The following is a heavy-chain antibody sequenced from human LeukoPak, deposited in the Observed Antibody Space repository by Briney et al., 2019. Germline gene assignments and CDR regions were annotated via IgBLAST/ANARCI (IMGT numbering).Heavy chain of an antibody. J-gene: IGHJ4*02. CDR3: AKDMGKTSSGWYFPLDY. V-gene: IGHV3-30*18. D-gene: IGHD6-19*01. CDR2: ISYDGSNK. CDR1: GFTFSSYG. Sequence: PGGSLRLSCAASGFTFSSYGMHWVRQAPGKGLEWVAVISYDGSNKYYADSVKGRFTISRDNSKNTLYLQMNSLRAEDTAVYYCAKDMGKTSSGWYFPLDYWGQGTLVTVSS.